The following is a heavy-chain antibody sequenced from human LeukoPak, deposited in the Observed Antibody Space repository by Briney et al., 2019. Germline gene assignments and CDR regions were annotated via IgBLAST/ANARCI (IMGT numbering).Heavy chain of an antibody. D-gene: IGHD2-15*01. Sequence: GGSLRLSCAASGFTFSSYAMSWVRQAPGKGLGWVSAISGSGGSTYYADSVEGRFTISRDNSKNTLYLQMSSLRAEDTAIYFCAKGPTRYCSSATCYSFFDCWSQGTLATVYS. J-gene: IGHJ4*02. CDR3: AKGPTRYCSSATCYSFFDC. CDR2: ISGSGGST. V-gene: IGHV3-23*01. CDR1: GFTFSSYA.